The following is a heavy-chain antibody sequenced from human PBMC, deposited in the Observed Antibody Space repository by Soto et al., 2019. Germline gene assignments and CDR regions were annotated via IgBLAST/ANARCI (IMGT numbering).Heavy chain of an antibody. D-gene: IGHD6-13*01. CDR1: GGTFSSYT. CDR3: ARDFIAAAGRPFDY. V-gene: IGHV1-69*04. Sequence: SVKVSCKASGGTFSSYTISWVREAPGQGLEWMGRIIPILGIANYAQKFQGRVTITADKSTSTAYMELSSLRSEDTAVYYCARDFIAAAGRPFDYWGQGTLVTVSS. J-gene: IGHJ4*02. CDR2: IIPILGIA.